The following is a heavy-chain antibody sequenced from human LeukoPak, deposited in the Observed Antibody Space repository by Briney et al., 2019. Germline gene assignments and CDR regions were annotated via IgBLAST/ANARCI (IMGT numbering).Heavy chain of an antibody. J-gene: IGHJ1*01. D-gene: IGHD3-22*01. V-gene: IGHV3-48*03. CDR1: GFTFSSYE. CDR2: ISFSGSTI. CDR3: ARGGYYDSSGYYYVGYFHH. Sequence: GGSLRLSCAASGFTFSSYEMNWVRQAPGRGLEWVSYISFSGSTIYYADSVKGRFTISRDNAKNSLYVQMNSLRAEDTAVYYCARGGYYDSSGYYYVGYFHHWGQGTLVTVSS.